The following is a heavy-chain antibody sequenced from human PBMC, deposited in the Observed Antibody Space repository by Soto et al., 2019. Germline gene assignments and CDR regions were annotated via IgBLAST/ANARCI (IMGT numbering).Heavy chain of an antibody. Sequence: SETLSLTCAVYGGSFSGYYWSWIRQPPGKGLEWIGEINHSGSTNYNPSLKSRVTISVDTSKNQFSLKLSSVTAADTAVYYCASGLEVVVAAASNWFDPWGQGTLVTVSS. D-gene: IGHD2-15*01. CDR2: INHSGST. CDR1: GGSFSGYY. J-gene: IGHJ5*02. V-gene: IGHV4-34*01. CDR3: ASGLEVVVAAASNWFDP.